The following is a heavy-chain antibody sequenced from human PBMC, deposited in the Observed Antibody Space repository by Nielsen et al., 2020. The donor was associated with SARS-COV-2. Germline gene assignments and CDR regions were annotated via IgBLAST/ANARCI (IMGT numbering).Heavy chain of an antibody. CDR2: IKSKTDGGTT. CDR1: GFTFSNAW. Sequence: GESLKISCAASGFTFSNAWMSWVRQAPGKGLEWVGRIKSKTDGGTTDYAAPVKGRFTISRDDSKNTLYLQMNSLKTEDTAVYYCTTEVFGYYDSSGYPNAFDIWGQGTMVTVSS. V-gene: IGHV3-15*01. J-gene: IGHJ3*02. CDR3: TTEVFGYYDSSGYPNAFDI. D-gene: IGHD3-22*01.